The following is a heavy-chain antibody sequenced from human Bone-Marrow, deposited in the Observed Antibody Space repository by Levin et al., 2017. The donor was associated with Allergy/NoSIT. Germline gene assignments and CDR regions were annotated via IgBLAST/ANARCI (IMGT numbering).Heavy chain of an antibody. CDR1: GYTLTAYY. CDR3: ARDQAIYGSGSPDY. D-gene: IGHD3-10*01. V-gene: IGHV1-2*02. J-gene: IGHJ4*02. Sequence: ASVKVSCKASGYTLTAYYIHWVRQAPGQGLEWMGWINPKSGGTKYAQKFQGRVTMTRDTSISTVYMEVSRLKSDDTAAYYCARDQAIYGSGSPDYWGQGTLVTVSA. CDR2: INPKSGGT.